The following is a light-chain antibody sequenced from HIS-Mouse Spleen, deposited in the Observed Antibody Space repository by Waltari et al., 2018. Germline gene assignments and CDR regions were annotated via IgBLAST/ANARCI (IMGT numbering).Light chain of an antibody. J-gene: IGKJ4*01. CDR1: QSVSSSY. CDR2: GAS. V-gene: IGKV3-20*01. Sequence: EIVLTQSPGTLSLSPGERATLSCRASQSVSSSYLAWYQQKPGQAPRLPIYGASSRATGIPDRFRGSGSGTDFTLTISRLEPEDFAVYYCQQYGSSPPALTFGGGTKVEIK. CDR3: QQYGSSPPALT.